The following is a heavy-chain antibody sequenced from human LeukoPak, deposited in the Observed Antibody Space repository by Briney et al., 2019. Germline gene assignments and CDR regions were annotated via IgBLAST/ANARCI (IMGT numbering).Heavy chain of an antibody. CDR1: SGSISTSNYY. J-gene: IGHJ4*02. CDR3: ARTSGSYYFGY. V-gene: IGHV4-61*05. CDR2: IYYSGTT. Sequence: SETLSLTCTVSSGSISTSNYYWGWVRQPPGTGLEWIGYIYYSGTTNYNPSLKSRVSMSVDTSKNQFSLKLSSVTAADTAVYYCARTSGSYYFGYWGQGTLVTVSS. D-gene: IGHD3-10*01.